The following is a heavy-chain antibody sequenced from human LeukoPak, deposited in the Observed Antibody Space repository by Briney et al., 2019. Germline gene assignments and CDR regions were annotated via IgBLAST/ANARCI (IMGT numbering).Heavy chain of an antibody. CDR1: GYSISSGYY. J-gene: IGHJ4*02. Sequence: SETLSLTCGVSGYSISSGYYWGWIRQPPGKGLEWIGSIDHSGSTYYNPSLKSRVTISVDTSKNQFSLELSSVTAADTAVYYCAREDYDSSGYYRPYWGQGTLVTVSS. CDR2: IDHSGST. D-gene: IGHD3-22*01. CDR3: AREDYDSSGYYRPY. V-gene: IGHV4-38-2*02.